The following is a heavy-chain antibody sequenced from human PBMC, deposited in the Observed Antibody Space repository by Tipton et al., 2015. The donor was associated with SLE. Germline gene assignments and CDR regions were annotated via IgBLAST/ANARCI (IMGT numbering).Heavy chain of an antibody. V-gene: IGHV3-13*04. J-gene: IGHJ3*02. CDR2: IGTAGDT. CDR1: GFTFSSYD. CDR3: ARGGGSGGDWVDAFDI. D-gene: IGHD3-10*01. Sequence: QLVQSGGGVVQPGRSLRLSCAASGFTFSSYDMHWVRQATGKGLEWVSTIGTAGDTYYPGSVKGRFTISRENAKNSLYLQMNSLRAGDTAVYYCARGGGSGGDWVDAFDIWGQGTMVTVSS.